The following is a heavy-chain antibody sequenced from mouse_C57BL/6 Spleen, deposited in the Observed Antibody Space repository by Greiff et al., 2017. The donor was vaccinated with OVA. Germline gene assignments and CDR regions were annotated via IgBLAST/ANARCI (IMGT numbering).Heavy chain of an antibody. V-gene: IGHV1-18*01. J-gene: IGHJ2*01. CDR3: ARRGEDYGSSFDS. Sequence: EVQLQQSGPELVKPGASVKIPCKASGYTFTDYNMDWVKQSHGKSLEWIGDINPNNGGTIYNQKFKGKATLTVDKSSSTAYMELRSLTSEDTAVYCCARRGEDYGSSFDSWGQGTTRTVSS. CDR1: GYTFTDYN. D-gene: IGHD1-1*01. CDR2: INPNNGGT.